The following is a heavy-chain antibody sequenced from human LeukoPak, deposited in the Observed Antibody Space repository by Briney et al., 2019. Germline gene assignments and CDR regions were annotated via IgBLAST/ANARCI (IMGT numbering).Heavy chain of an antibody. J-gene: IGHJ6*02. V-gene: IGHV3-33*01. Sequence: GRSLRLSCAASGFTFSSYGMHWVRQASGKGLEWVAVIWYDGSNKYYADSVKGRFTISRDNSKNTLYLQMNSLRAEDTAVYYCARDFGSGNYPNGMDVWGQGTTVTVSS. CDR3: ARDFGSGNYPNGMDV. D-gene: IGHD6-25*01. CDR1: GFTFSSYG. CDR2: IWYDGSNK.